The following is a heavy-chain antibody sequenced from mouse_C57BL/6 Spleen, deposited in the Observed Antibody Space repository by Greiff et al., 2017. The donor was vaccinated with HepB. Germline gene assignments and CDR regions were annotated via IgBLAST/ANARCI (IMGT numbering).Heavy chain of an antibody. J-gene: IGHJ4*01. D-gene: IGHD2-2*01. CDR1: GYTFTSYW. V-gene: IGHV1-59*01. Sequence: QVQLKQPGAELVRPGTSVKLSCKASGYTFTSYWMHWVKQRPGQGLEWIGVIDPSDSYTNYNQKFKGKATLTVDTSSSTAYMQLSSLTSEDSAVYYCARLVTTGYYAMDHWGQGTSVTVSS. CDR2: IDPSDSYT. CDR3: ARLVTTGYYAMDH.